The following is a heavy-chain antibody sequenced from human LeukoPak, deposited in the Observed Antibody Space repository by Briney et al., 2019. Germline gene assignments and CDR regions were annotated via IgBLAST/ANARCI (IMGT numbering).Heavy chain of an antibody. CDR1: GYSISSGYY. J-gene: IGHJ2*01. CDR3: ARDIVVVPAAILDWYFDL. CDR2: IYHSGST. D-gene: IGHD2-2*02. Sequence: KASETLSLTCTVSGYSISSGYYWGWIRQPPGKGLEWIWSIYHSGSTYYNPSLKSRVTISVDTSKNQFSLKLSSVTAADTAVYYCARDIVVVPAAILDWYFDLWGRGTLVTVSS. V-gene: IGHV4-38-2*02.